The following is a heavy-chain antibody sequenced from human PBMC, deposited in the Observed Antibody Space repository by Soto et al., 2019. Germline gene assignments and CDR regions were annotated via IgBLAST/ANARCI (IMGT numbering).Heavy chain of an antibody. CDR2: IIPTFGTA. CDR1: GGTFSSYA. V-gene: IGHV1-69*13. J-gene: IGHJ5*02. Sequence: SVKVSCKASGGTFSSYAISWVRQAPGQGLEWMGGIIPTFGTANYAQKFQGRVTITADESTSTAYMELSSLRSEDTAVYYCARDVGSSGNWFDTWGQGTLVTVSS. D-gene: IGHD6-13*01. CDR3: ARDVGSSGNWFDT.